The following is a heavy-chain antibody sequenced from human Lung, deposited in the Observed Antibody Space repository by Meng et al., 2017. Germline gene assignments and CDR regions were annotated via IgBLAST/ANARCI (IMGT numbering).Heavy chain of an antibody. CDR1: GFRFSNYA. CDR3: AIDRGYSSSTFVDH. Sequence: EGQLLESGGDWVQPGGSRRRACAGSGFRFSNYAMSWVRQAPGKGPEWVSAISDNGGSTYYRDSVKGRFTMSRDNSKNTLYLQMNSLRAEDTAVYYCAIDRGYSSSTFVDHWGQGTLVTVSS. CDR2: ISDNGGST. V-gene: IGHV3-23*01. J-gene: IGHJ4*02. D-gene: IGHD6-6*01.